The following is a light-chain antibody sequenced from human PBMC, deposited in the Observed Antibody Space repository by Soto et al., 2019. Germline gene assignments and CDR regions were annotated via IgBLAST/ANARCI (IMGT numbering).Light chain of an antibody. CDR1: QNIYKW. CDR2: AAS. J-gene: IGKJ5*01. CDR3: QHARSFPIT. Sequence: DIQMTQSPSSVSASVGDRVTITCRASQNIYKWIAWYQQKPGKAPKLLIYAASSLRGGVPSRFSGSGSGTDFTLTISSLQPEDFATYSCQHARSFPITFGQGTRLE. V-gene: IGKV1-12*01.